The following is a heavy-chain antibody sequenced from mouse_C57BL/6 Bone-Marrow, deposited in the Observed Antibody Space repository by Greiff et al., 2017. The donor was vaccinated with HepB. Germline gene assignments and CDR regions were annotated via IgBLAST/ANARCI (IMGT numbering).Heavy chain of an antibody. CDR3: ARIYYYGSSYAMDY. CDR1: GFSLTSYA. CDR2: IWTGGGT. J-gene: IGHJ4*01. D-gene: IGHD1-1*01. Sequence: VKVVESGPGLVAPSQSLSITCTVSGFSLTSYAISWVRQPPGKGLEWLGVIWTGGGTNYNSALKSRLSISKDNSKSQVFLKMNSLQTDDTARYYCARIYYYGSSYAMDYWGQGTSVTVSS. V-gene: IGHV2-9-1*01.